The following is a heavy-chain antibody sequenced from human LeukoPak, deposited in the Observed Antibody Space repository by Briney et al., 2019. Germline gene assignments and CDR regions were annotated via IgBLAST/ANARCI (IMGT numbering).Heavy chain of an antibody. CDR2: ISSSGSTT. V-gene: IGHV3-48*03. CDR1: GFTFSTYE. Sequence: PGGSLRLSCAASGFTFSTYEMNWVRQAPGKGLEWVSHISSSGSTTYYADSVKGRFTMSRDNAKNSLYLQVNSLRVEDTAVYYCARGEYFFDYWGQGTLVTVSS. D-gene: IGHD3-16*01. J-gene: IGHJ4*02. CDR3: ARGEYFFDY.